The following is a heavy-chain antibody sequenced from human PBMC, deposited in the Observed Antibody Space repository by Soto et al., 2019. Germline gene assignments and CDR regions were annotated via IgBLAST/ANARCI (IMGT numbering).Heavy chain of an antibody. Sequence: GGSLRLSCAASEFTFSGFGMHWVRQAPGKGLEWVAVISYDGSDNYYADAVKGRFTISRDNSKNTLFLQMNRLRAEDTGVYYCTALGYYDSSVGGGYWGPGTLVTVSS. CDR1: EFTFSGFG. V-gene: IGHV3-30*03. D-gene: IGHD3-22*01. J-gene: IGHJ4*02. CDR2: ISYDGSDN. CDR3: TALGYYDSSVGGGY.